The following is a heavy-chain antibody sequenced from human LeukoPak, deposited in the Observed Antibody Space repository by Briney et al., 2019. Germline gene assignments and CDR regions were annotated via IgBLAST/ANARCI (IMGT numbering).Heavy chain of an antibody. Sequence: GGSLRLSCAASGFTFRDACMTWVRQAPGKGLEWVGRIRSRADGGTAEYATAVEGPFTISRDASTNTLYLHMSNVKTEDTAVYYCAKHIYGVVSIQQWGQGTLVTVSS. J-gene: IGHJ1*01. CDR1: GFTFRDAC. D-gene: IGHD3-3*01. CDR3: AKHIYGVVSIQQ. V-gene: IGHV3-15*01. CDR2: IRSRADGGTA.